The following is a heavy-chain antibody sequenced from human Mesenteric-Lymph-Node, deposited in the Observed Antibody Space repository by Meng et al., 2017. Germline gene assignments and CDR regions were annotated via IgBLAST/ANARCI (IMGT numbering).Heavy chain of an antibody. D-gene: IGHD3-10*01. CDR2: INHDGSQK. J-gene: IGHJ6*02. CDR1: GFTFSSYW. CDR3: ARLRSYSYNYYGLDV. V-gene: IGHV3-7*01. Sequence: GESLKISCAASGFTFSSYWMSWVRQAPGKGLEWVANINHDGSQKYYGDSVKGRFTISRDNAKTSLYLEMIYLGADDTAVYYCARLRSYSYNYYGLDVWGQGTTVTVSS.